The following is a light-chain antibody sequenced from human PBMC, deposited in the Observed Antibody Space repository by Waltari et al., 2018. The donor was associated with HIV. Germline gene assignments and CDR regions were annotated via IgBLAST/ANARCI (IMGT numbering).Light chain of an antibody. V-gene: IGKV3-20*01. CDR1: QTITNNY. J-gene: IGKJ1*01. CDR2: GAL. CDR3: QQYGDPPWT. Sequence: EIVLTQSPGTLSLSPRKRATLSCRASQTITNNYLAWYQQKPGQAPRLLISGALTRATGIPARFSVNAYGTDFTLTISRLEPEDVAVYFCQQYGDPPWTFGQGTKVEIK.